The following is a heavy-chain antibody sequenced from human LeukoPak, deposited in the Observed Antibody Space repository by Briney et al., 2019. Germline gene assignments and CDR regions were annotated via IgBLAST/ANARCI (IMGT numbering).Heavy chain of an antibody. J-gene: IGHJ4*02. Sequence: PGGSLRLSCAASGFTFSSYSMNWVRQAPGKGLEWVSSISSSSSYIYYADSVKGRFTISRDNAKSSLYLQMNSLRVEDTALYYCARDYQGHFEYWGQGTLVTVSS. CDR1: GFTFSSYS. V-gene: IGHV3-21*01. CDR3: ARDYQGHFEY. D-gene: IGHD2-2*01. CDR2: ISSSSSYI.